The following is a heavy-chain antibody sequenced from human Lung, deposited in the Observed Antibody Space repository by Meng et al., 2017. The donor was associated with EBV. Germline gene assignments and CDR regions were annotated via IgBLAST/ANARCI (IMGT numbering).Heavy chain of an antibody. CDR3: ARVGAYCGGDCYHHR. D-gene: IGHD2-21*02. CDR1: DGSVSSRNW. Sequence: QLQCQDLGPGLVNPSGTLSLTCAVSDGSVSSRNWWSWVRQPPVKGLELIGEIYHSGSTNYIPSLKSRVTISGDESKNQFSLRLSSVTAADTAVYYCARVGAYCGGDCYHHRWGQGTLVTVSS. V-gene: IGHV4-4*02. CDR2: IYHSGST. J-gene: IGHJ5*02.